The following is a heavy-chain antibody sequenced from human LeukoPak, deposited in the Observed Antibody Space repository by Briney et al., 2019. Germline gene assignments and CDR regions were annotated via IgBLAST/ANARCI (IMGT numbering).Heavy chain of an antibody. CDR3: AREVGDSSGN. Sequence: SETLSLTCTVSGGSISSSSYYWGWIRQPPGKGLEWIGSIYYSGSTYYNPSLKSRVTISVDTSKNQFSLKLSSVTAADTAVYYCAREVGDSSGNWGQGTLVTVSS. J-gene: IGHJ4*02. CDR1: GGSISSSSYY. D-gene: IGHD6-19*01. CDR2: IYYSGST. V-gene: IGHV4-39*07.